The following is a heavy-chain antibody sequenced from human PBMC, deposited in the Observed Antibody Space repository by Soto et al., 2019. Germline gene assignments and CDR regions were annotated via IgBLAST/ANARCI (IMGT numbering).Heavy chain of an antibody. Sequence: QVHLQQWGAGLLKPSETLSLTCAVNGGSLTGYYWSWIRQPPGKGLEWIGEIKDGGVTNYSPSLKGRGTMSADTSKTPFSLKLNSVPAADTAVYYCARGQEGIVATHWDQGTLVTVSS. CDR1: GGSLTGYY. D-gene: IGHD5-12*01. CDR3: ARGQEGIVATH. J-gene: IGHJ4*02. V-gene: IGHV4-34*01. CDR2: IKDGGVT.